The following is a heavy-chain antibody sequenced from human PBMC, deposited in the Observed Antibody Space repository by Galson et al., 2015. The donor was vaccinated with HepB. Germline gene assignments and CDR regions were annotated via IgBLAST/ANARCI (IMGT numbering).Heavy chain of an antibody. J-gene: IGHJ5*02. CDR2: IIPIFGTA. CDR1: GGTFSSYA. D-gene: IGHD6-19*01. Sequence: SVKVSCKASGGTFSSYAISWVRQAPGQGLEWMGGIIPIFGTANYAQKFQGRVTITADESTSTAYMELSSLRSEDTAVYYCARDSSGNNWFDPWGQGTLVTVSS. V-gene: IGHV1-69*13. CDR3: ARDSSGNNWFDP.